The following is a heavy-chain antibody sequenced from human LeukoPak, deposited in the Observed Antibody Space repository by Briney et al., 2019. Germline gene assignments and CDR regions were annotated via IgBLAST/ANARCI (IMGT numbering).Heavy chain of an antibody. V-gene: IGHV3-53*05. D-gene: IGHD1-26*01. CDR2: LYSGGTT. CDR3: ASPSPGGGAAGLFDY. CDR1: GFTVSSNF. J-gene: IGHJ4*02. Sequence: PGGSLRLSCAVSGFTVSSNFLNWVRHAPGKGLEWVSVLYSGGTTFYADSVKGRFTISRDNSKNTLHVQMNSLRLDDTAVYYCASPSPGGGAAGLFDYWGQGALVTVSS.